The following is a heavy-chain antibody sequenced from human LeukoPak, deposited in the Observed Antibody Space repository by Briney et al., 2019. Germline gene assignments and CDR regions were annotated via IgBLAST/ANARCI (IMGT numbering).Heavy chain of an antibody. Sequence: GGSLRLSCAASGFTFSSYWMRWVRQAPGKGVEWVANIKPDGSENYYVDSVEGRFTISRDKAKNSVYLQRNRLRGEDTAVYYCAKDRQGGRYYYASSGYLTLDYWGQGPLVTVSS. CDR2: IKPDGSEN. V-gene: IGHV3-7*03. CDR3: AKDRQGGRYYYASSGYLTLDY. CDR1: GFTFSSYW. J-gene: IGHJ4*02. D-gene: IGHD3-22*01.